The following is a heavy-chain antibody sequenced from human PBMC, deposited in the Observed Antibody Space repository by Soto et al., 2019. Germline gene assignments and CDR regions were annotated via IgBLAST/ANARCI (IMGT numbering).Heavy chain of an antibody. Sequence: ASVKVSCKASGYTFTCYYMHWVRQAPGQGLEWMGWINPNSGGTNYAQKFQGWVTMTRDTSISTAYMELSRLRSDDTAVYYCARTGGDYRNDAFDIWGQGTMVTVSS. V-gene: IGHV1-2*04. CDR1: GYTFTCYY. D-gene: IGHD4-17*01. CDR3: ARTGGDYRNDAFDI. CDR2: INPNSGGT. J-gene: IGHJ3*02.